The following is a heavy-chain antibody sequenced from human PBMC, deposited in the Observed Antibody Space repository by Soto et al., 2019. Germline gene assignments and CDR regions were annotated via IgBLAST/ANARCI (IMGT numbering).Heavy chain of an antibody. J-gene: IGHJ6*02. CDR3: ARGLLWFGSGYYGMDV. CDR1: GGSISSSNW. D-gene: IGHD3-10*01. V-gene: IGHV4-4*02. CDR2: IYHSGST. Sequence: SETLSLTCAVSGGSISSSNWWSWVRQPPGKGLEWIGEIYHSGSTNYNPSLKSRVTISVDKSKNQFSLKLSSVTAADTAVYYCARGLLWFGSGYYGMDVWGQGTTVTVSS.